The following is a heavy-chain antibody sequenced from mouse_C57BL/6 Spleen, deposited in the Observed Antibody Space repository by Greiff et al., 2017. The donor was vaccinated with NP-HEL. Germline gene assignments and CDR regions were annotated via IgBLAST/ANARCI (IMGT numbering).Heavy chain of an antibody. CDR2: ISSGGSYT. D-gene: IGHD1-1*01. CDR1: GFTFSSYG. V-gene: IGHV5-6*01. J-gene: IGHJ2*01. CDR3: ARRYGSSQYYCDY. Sequence: EVQLVESGGDLVKPGGSLKLSCAASGFTFSSYGMSWVRQTPDKRLEWVATISSGGSYTYYPDSLKGRFTISRDNAKNTLYLQMSSLKSEDTAMYYCARRYGSSQYYCDYWGQGTTLTVSS.